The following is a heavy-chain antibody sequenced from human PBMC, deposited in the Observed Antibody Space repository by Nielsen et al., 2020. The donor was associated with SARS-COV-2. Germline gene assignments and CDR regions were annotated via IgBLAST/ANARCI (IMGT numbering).Heavy chain of an antibody. D-gene: IGHD3-10*01. CDR1: GFTFSTYA. V-gene: IGHV3-64D*09. CDR2: ISGDGDIT. J-gene: IGHJ6*02. CDR3: VKAGMFRGLMDV. Sequence: GGSLRLSCSASGFTFSTYAIYWVRQAPGQGLQYVSGISGDGDITYYADSVKGRFTISRDNSRSTLTLQMSSLRVEDTAVYYCVKAGMFRGLMDVWGQGTTITVSS.